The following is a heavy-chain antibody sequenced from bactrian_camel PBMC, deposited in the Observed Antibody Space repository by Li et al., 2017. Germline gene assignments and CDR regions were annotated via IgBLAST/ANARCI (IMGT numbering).Heavy chain of an antibody. V-gene: IGHV3S54*01. CDR3: AAKLGGCPAVREHFRFAY. D-gene: IGHD5*01. CDR2: IYTGDGTT. Sequence: HVQLVESGGDSVQTGGSARLACVASGNTNISTCVGWFRQAPGKDREEVAAIYTGDGTTIYADPVKGRFTISQDNAKSTVYLQMNSLKPEDTDMYYCAAKLGGCPAVREHFRFAYWGQGTQVTFS. J-gene: IGHJ4*01. CDR1: GNTNISTC.